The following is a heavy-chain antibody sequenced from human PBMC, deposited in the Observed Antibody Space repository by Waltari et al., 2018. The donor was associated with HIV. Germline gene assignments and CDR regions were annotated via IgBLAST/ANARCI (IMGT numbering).Heavy chain of an antibody. Sequence: QVQLQESGPGLVKPSQTLSLTCTVSGGSIGSGSCYWSWIRQPAGKGLELMGRIYTSGSTNYNPSLKSRVTISVDTSKNQFSLKLRSVTAADTAVYYCARAYYDFWSGTGSSGNWFDPWGQGTLVTVSS. CDR3: ARAYYDFWSGTGSSGNWFDP. CDR2: IYTSGST. J-gene: IGHJ5*02. D-gene: IGHD3-3*01. V-gene: IGHV4-61*02. CDR1: GGSIGSGSCY.